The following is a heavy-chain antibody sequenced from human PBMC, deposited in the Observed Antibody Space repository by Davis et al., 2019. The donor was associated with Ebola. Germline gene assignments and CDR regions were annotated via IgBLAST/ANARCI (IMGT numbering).Heavy chain of an antibody. CDR2: ITSRSTTV. CDR3: ARNPTYGGEPGLRPLDY. J-gene: IGHJ4*02. CDR1: GFTFSSHT. D-gene: IGHD4-23*01. V-gene: IGHV3-48*02. Sequence: GGSLRLSCAASGFTFSSHTVTWVRQAPGKGLEWISHITSRSTTVSYADSVKGRFTISRDNVKNLLYLQMNSLRDGDTAIYYCARNPTYGGEPGLRPLDYWGQGTLVTVSS.